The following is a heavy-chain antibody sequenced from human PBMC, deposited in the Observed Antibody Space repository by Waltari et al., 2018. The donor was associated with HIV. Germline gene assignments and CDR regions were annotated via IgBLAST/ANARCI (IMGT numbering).Heavy chain of an antibody. CDR3: AKTVAIRFLEWLSYYFDY. V-gene: IGHV3-23*01. CDR1: GFTFSSYA. CDR2: ISGSGGRK. D-gene: IGHD3-3*01. J-gene: IGHJ4*02. Sequence: EVQLLESGGGLVQPGGSLRLSCAASGFTFSSYAMSWVRQAPGKGLEWVSAISGSGGRKYYADSVKGRFTISRDNSKNTLYLQMNSLRAEDTAVYYCAKTVAIRFLEWLSYYFDYWGQGTLVTVSS.